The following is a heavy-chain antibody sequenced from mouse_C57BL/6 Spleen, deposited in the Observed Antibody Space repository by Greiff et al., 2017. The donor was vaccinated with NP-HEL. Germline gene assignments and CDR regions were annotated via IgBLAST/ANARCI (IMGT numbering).Heavy chain of an antibody. J-gene: IGHJ3*01. D-gene: IGHD2-4*01. Sequence: VQLQQSGAELVKPGASVKLSCTASGFNIKDYYMHWVKQRPEQGLEWIGRIDPEDGETKYAPKFLGKATITADTSSNTAYLQLSSLTSEDTAVYYCARRYYDYDGFAYWGQGTLVTVSA. CDR2: IDPEDGET. CDR1: GFNIKDYY. V-gene: IGHV14-2*01. CDR3: ARRYYDYDGFAY.